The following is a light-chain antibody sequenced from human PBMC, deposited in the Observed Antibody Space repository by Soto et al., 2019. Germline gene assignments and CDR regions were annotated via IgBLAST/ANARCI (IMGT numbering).Light chain of an antibody. V-gene: IGLV2-14*03. CDR1: SSDVGGYNY. J-gene: IGLJ2*01. CDR3: SSYARNRDVL. Sequence: QSVLTQPASVSGSPGQSITISCTGTSSDVGGYNYVSWYQHHPGKAPKLMIYDVTNRPSGVSNRFSGSKSGNTASLSISGLQAEDEADYYCSSYARNRDVLFGGGTQLTVL. CDR2: DVT.